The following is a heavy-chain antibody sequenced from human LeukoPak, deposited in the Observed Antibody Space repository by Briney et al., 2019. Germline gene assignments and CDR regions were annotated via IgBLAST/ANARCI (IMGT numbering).Heavy chain of an antibody. Sequence: SETLSLTCTVSGGSISSYYWSWFRQPAGKGLEWIGRIYTSGSTDYNPSLKSRVTMSVDTSKNQFSLKLSSVTAADSAAYYFAIDLYDVLTGNEYSVYSGPGTPVTVSS. D-gene: IGHD3-9*01. J-gene: IGHJ4*01. CDR2: IYTSGST. CDR1: GGSISSYY. CDR3: AIDLYDVLTGNEYSVY. V-gene: IGHV4-4*07.